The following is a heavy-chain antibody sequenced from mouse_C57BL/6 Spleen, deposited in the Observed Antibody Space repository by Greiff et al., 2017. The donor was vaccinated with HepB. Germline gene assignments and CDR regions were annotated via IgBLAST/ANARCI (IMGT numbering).Heavy chain of an antibody. CDR1: GFTFSSYG. CDR3: ERHEDWGYFDY. CDR2: ISSCGSYT. D-gene: IGHD4-1*01. V-gene: IGHV5-6*01. Sequence: EVKVVESGGDLVKPGGSLKLSCAASGFTFSSYGMSWVRQTPDKRLEWVATISSCGSYTYYPDSVKGRFTISRDNAKNTLYLQMSSLKSEDTAMYYCERHEDWGYFDYWGQGTTLTVSS. J-gene: IGHJ2*01.